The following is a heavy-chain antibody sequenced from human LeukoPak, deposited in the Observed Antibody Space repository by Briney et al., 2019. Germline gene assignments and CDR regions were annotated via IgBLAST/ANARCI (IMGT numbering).Heavy chain of an antibody. D-gene: IGHD3-22*01. CDR3: ARDHYDSSGYPFDY. CDR1: GGSFSGYY. CDR2: TFYNGRT. Sequence: SETLSLTCAVYGGSFSGYYWSWIRQPPGKGLEWIGSTFYNGRTYYKPSLKSRVTISVDTSKNQFSLKLSSVTAADTAVYYCARDHYDSSGYPFDYWGQGTLVTVSS. J-gene: IGHJ4*02. V-gene: IGHV4-34*12.